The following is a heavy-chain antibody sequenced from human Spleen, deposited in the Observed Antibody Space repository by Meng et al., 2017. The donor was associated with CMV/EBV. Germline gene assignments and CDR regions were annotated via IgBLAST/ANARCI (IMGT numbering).Heavy chain of an antibody. CDR2: ISWKSDSV. Sequence: SLKISCSASGFNFDDYVMHWVRQPPGKGLEWVSGISWKSDSVGYADSVKGRFTISRDNAKNSLYLQMNSLRAEDTALYYCARAPVDVYYFDYWGQGTLVTVSS. CDR3: ARAPVDVYYFDY. CDR1: GFNFDDYV. V-gene: IGHV3-9*01. D-gene: IGHD3-16*01. J-gene: IGHJ4*02.